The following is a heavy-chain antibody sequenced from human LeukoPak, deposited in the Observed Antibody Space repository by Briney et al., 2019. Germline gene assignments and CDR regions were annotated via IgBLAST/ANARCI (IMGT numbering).Heavy chain of an antibody. CDR2: IYYSGST. V-gene: IGHV4-59*01. CDR3: ARGGYSYGFEAFDI. J-gene: IGHJ3*02. D-gene: IGHD5-18*01. CDR1: GVSISSYY. Sequence: PSETLSLTCTVSGVSISSYYWSWIRQPPGKGLEWIGYIYYSGSTNYNPSLKSRVTISVDTSKNQFSLKLSSVTAADTAVYYCARGGYSYGFEAFDIWGQGTMVTVSS.